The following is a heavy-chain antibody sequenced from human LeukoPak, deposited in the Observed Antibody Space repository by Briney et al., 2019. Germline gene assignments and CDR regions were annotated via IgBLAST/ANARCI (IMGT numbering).Heavy chain of an antibody. D-gene: IGHD3-22*01. V-gene: IGHV4-38-2*02. Sequence: SETLSLTCTVSGYSISSDYYWGWIRQPPGKGLDWIGSIYHSGSTYYNPSLKSRVTISVDTSKNQFSLELTSVTAADTAVYYCARDKTLDSSAYSASSFDYWGQGTLVTVSS. CDR2: IYHSGST. J-gene: IGHJ4*02. CDR1: GYSISSDYY. CDR3: ARDKTLDSSAYSASSFDY.